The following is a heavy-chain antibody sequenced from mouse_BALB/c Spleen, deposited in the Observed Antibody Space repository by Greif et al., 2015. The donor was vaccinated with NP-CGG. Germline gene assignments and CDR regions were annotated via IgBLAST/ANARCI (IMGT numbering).Heavy chain of an antibody. CDR2: ISYSGST. J-gene: IGHJ4*01. Sequence: EVQLQQSGPGLAKPSQSLFLTCTVTGYSITSDYAWNWIRQFPGNKLEWMGYISYSGSTSYNPSLKSRISITRDTSKNQFFLQLNSVTTEDTATYYCARGNYMMDYWGQGTSVTVSS. CDR3: ARGNYMMDY. V-gene: IGHV3-2*02. CDR1: GYSITSDYA. D-gene: IGHD2-1*01.